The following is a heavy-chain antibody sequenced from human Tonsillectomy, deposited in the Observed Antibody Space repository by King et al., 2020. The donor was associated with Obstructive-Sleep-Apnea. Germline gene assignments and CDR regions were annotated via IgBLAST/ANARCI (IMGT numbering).Heavy chain of an antibody. J-gene: IGHJ4*02. CDR2: IYYSGGT. D-gene: IGHD1-26*01. Sequence: QLEESGPGLVKPSETLSLTCTVSGCSISSSSYYWGWILQPPGKGREWIGSIYYSGGTYHNPSLKSRVTISVETSKNQFSLKLSFVTAADTAVYYCARHEGWELLRAGFDYWGQGTLVTVSS. CDR3: ARHEGWELLRAGFDY. CDR1: GCSISSSSYY. V-gene: IGHV4-39*01.